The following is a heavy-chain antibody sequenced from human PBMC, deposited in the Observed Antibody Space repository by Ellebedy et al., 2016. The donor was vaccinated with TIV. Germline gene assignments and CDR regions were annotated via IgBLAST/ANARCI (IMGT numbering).Heavy chain of an antibody. CDR2: ISRNSSYT. Sequence: GGSLRLSXAASGFTSIDHYMSWIRQAPGKGLEWVSYISRNSSYTNYADSVKGRFTISRDNAKNSLYLQMNSLRVEDTAVYYCARGSSLVDEENDYWGQGILVTVSS. V-gene: IGHV3-11*06. CDR1: GFTSIDHY. J-gene: IGHJ4*02. D-gene: IGHD5-24*01. CDR3: ARGSSLVDEENDY.